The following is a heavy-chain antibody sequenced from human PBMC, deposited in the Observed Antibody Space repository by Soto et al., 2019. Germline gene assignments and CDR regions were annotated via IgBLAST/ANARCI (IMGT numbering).Heavy chain of an antibody. Sequence: QVQLVQSGAEVKKPGSSVKVSCKASGGTFSSYTITWVRQAPGQRLEWMGRIIPILDIANYAQKFQGRVTITADKSTSTAYMELSSLRSEDTAVYYCARTGYGRSAWAGYFDPWGQGTLVTVSS. J-gene: IGHJ5*02. CDR1: GGTFSSYT. CDR3: ARTGYGRSAWAGYFDP. V-gene: IGHV1-69*02. D-gene: IGHD3-9*01. CDR2: IIPILDIA.